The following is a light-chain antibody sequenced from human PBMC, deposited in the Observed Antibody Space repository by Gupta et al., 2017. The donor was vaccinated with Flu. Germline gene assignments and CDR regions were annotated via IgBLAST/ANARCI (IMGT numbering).Light chain of an antibody. V-gene: IGLV1-51*02. CDR3: GSSDSSRSAWV. J-gene: IGLJ3*02. CDR2: KTI. Sequence: QSVLTQPPSVSAAPGQKVTISCSGSSSNIENNYVSWYQQFPAPAPNLLIYKTITRRSAVPARFSASNSAASATVPTTCLQTGDEADYYCGSSDSSRSAWVFGGGTKLTVL. CDR1: SSNIENNY.